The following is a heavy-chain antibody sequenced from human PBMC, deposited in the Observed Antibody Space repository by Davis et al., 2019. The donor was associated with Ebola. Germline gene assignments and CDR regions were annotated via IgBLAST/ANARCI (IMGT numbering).Heavy chain of an antibody. CDR3: ATYNSGWYEVY. J-gene: IGHJ4*02. Sequence: PGGSLRLSCAASGFTFSSYSMTWVRQAPGKGLEWVSSISRSSDYIYYAASVKGRFTISRDNAKNSLYLQMNSLRAEDTAVFYCATYNSGWYEVYWGQGTLVTVSS. V-gene: IGHV3-21*04. D-gene: IGHD6-19*01. CDR2: ISRSSDYI. CDR1: GFTFSSYS.